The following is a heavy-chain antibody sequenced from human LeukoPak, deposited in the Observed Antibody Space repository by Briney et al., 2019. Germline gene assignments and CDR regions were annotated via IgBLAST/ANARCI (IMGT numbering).Heavy chain of an antibody. CDR2: ISESGDST. V-gene: IGHV3-23*01. CDR1: GFSFKSYA. J-gene: IGHJ4*02. Sequence: GGSLRLSCAASGFSFKSYAMNWVRQAPGKGLEWVSSISESGDSTHYADSVKGRFTISRDNSKNTLYLQMNSLRAEDTAVYYCAKETRSYSGSYFSRWGQGTLVTVSS. D-gene: IGHD1-26*01. CDR3: AKETRSYSGSYFSR.